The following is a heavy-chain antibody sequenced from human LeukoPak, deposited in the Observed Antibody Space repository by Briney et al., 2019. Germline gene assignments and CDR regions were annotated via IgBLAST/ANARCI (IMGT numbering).Heavy chain of an antibody. Sequence: PGGSLRLSCAASGFTFSSYSMNWVRQAPGKGLEWVSSISSSSSYIYYADSVKGRFTISRDNAKNSLYLQMNSLRAEDTAVYYCARDRSVGIAVLEKLVGATIFDYWGQGTLVTVSS. D-gene: IGHD1-26*01. CDR2: ISSSSSYI. V-gene: IGHV3-21*01. J-gene: IGHJ4*02. CDR3: ARDRSVGIAVLEKLVGATIFDY. CDR1: GFTFSSYS.